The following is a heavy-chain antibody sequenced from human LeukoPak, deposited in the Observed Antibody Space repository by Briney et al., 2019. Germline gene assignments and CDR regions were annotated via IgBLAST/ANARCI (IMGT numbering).Heavy chain of an antibody. D-gene: IGHD1/OR15-1a*01. J-gene: IGHJ4*02. V-gene: IGHV3-7*05. CDR2: IKEDGNEE. Sequence: PGGSLRLSCAASGLTFSSSWMTWIRQAPGKGLEWVAHIKEDGNEEYYVDSVKGRFTISRDNAKNSLYLQMNSLRAEDTAVFYCARWNNDWEFDYWGQGTLVSVSS. CDR3: ARWNNDWEFDY. CDR1: GLTFSSSW.